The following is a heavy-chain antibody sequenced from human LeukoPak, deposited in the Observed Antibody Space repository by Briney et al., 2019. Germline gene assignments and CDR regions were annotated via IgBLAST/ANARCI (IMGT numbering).Heavy chain of an antibody. J-gene: IGHJ4*02. CDR2: IYYGGST. D-gene: IGHD4-11*01. V-gene: IGHV4-59*08. CDR1: VGSIRNYY. Sequence: PSETLSLTCTVSVGSIRNYYWSWIRQPPGKGLEWIGYIYYGGSTKYNPSLKSRVTISVDTSKNQFSLKLSSVTAADTAVYYCARHPYSNFVLDYWGQGTLVTVSS. CDR3: ARHPYSNFVLDY.